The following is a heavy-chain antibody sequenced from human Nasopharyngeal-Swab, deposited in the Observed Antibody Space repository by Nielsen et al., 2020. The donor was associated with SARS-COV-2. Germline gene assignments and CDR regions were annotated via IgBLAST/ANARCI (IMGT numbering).Heavy chain of an antibody. CDR1: GGSFSGYY. Sequence: GSLILSCAVYGGSFSGYYWSWIRQPPGKGLEWIGEINHSGSTNYNPSLKSRVTISADTSKNQFPLRLISVTAADTAVYYCARASDFEYSGHATYGMDVWGQGTTVTVSS. CDR3: ARASDFEYSGHATYGMDV. V-gene: IGHV4-34*01. D-gene: IGHD5-12*01. J-gene: IGHJ6*02. CDR2: INHSGST.